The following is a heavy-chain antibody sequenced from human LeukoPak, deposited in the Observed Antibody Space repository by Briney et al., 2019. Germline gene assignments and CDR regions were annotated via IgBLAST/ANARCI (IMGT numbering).Heavy chain of an antibody. CDR1: GGSLSGYY. CDR3: ATCYGDPFFDY. D-gene: IGHD2-2*01. J-gene: IGHJ4*02. CDR2: INHSGST. Sequence: SETLSLTCAVYGGSLSGYYWSWIRQPPGKGLEWIGEINHSGSTNCNPSLKSRVTISVDTSKNQFSLKLSSVTAADTAVYYCATCYGDPFFDYWGQGTLVTVSS. V-gene: IGHV4-34*01.